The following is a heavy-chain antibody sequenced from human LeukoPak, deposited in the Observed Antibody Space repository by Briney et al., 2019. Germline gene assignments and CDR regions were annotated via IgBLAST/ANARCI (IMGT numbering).Heavy chain of an antibody. D-gene: IGHD6-13*01. Sequence: GGSLRLSCAASGFTFSSYAMHWVRQAPGKGLEWVAVISYDGSNKYYADSVKGRFTISRDNSKNTLYLQMNSLRAEDTAVYYCADGRLAAAGIEYFQHWGQGTLVTVSS. CDR3: ADGRLAAAGIEYFQH. CDR2: ISYDGSNK. CDR1: GFTFSSYA. V-gene: IGHV3-30-3*01. J-gene: IGHJ1*01.